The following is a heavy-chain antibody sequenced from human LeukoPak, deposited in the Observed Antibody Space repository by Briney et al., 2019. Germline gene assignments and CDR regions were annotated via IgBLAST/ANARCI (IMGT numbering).Heavy chain of an antibody. J-gene: IGHJ4*02. D-gene: IGHD3-22*01. Sequence: SETLSLTCAVYGGSFSGYYWSWIRQPPGKGLEWIGEINHSGSTNYNPSLKSRVTISVGTSKNQFSLKLSSVTAADTAVYYCARGDSSGYYFPHFDYWGQGTLVTVSS. CDR3: ARGDSSGYYFPHFDY. V-gene: IGHV4-34*01. CDR2: INHSGST. CDR1: GGSFSGYY.